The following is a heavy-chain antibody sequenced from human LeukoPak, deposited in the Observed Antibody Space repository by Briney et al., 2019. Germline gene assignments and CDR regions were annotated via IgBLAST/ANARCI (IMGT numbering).Heavy chain of an antibody. V-gene: IGHV4-34*01. Sequence: SETLSLTCAVYGGSFSGYYWSWIRQPPGKGLEWLGEINHSGSTNYNPSLKSRVTISVDTSKNQFSLKLSSVTAADTAVYYCARRGFLEWLFSDFDYWGQGTLVTVSS. J-gene: IGHJ4*02. D-gene: IGHD3-3*01. CDR3: ARRGFLEWLFSDFDY. CDR2: INHSGST. CDR1: GGSFSGYY.